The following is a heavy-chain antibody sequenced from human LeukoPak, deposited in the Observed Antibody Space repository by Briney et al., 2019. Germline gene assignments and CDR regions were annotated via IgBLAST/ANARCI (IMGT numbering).Heavy chain of an antibody. V-gene: IGHV3-74*01. CDR2: VDVHGQGT. J-gene: IGHJ5*02. D-gene: IGHD2/OR15-2a*01. Sequence: GGSLRLSCAASGFTFSSYLMHWVRQAPGKGPVWVSRVDVHGQGTAYADSVKGRFTISRDNAKNTLSLQMNSLSAEDTAVYYCARSNYDSTTFYYHLDLWGQGTLGTVSS. CDR3: ARSNYDSTTFYYHLDL. CDR1: GFTFSSYL.